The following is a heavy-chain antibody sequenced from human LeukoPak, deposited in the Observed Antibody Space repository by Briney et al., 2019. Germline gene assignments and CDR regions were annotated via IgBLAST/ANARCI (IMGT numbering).Heavy chain of an antibody. J-gene: IGHJ4*02. V-gene: IGHV4-34*01. D-gene: IGHD5-24*01. CDR2: IHPSGIF. CDR1: GGSFDDYY. CDR3: ARGRDRSKAGDH. Sequence: PSETLSLTCAVSGGSFDDYYCSWLRQPPGKGLEWIGEIHPSGIFYYNSSLLSRVTISIDTSKSQFSLRLTSVTAADTAFYYCARGRDRSKAGDHWGQGSLVTVSS.